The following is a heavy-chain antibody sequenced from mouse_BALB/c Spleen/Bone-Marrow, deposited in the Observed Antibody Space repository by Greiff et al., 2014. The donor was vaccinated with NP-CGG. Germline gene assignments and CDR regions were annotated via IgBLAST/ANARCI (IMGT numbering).Heavy chain of an antibody. CDR3: TRAPTMSTTYSGAMDY. J-gene: IGHJ4*01. CDR2: IYPGNSDT. V-gene: IGHV1-5*01. CDR1: GYSFTSYW. D-gene: IGHD2-4*01. Sequence: EVQLQQSGTVLARPGASVKMSCKASGYSFTSYWMHWVKQRPGQGLEWIGAIYPGNSDTSYNQKFKGKAKLTAVSSASTAYMEPSSLKNEDSAVYYCTRAPTMSTTYSGAMDYWGQGTSVTVSA.